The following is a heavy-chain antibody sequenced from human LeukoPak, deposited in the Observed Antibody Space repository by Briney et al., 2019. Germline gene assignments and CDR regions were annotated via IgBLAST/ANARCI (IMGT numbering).Heavy chain of an antibody. D-gene: IGHD6-19*01. J-gene: IGHJ4*02. Sequence: PGGSLRLSCAASGFTFSSYAMTWVRQAPGKGLEWVSSLNSGGNTYYADSVKDRFTISRDNSQNTVYLQMSSLRAEDTAVYYCARLRYSSGPLGFWGQGTLVTVSS. V-gene: IGHV3-66*01. CDR2: LNSGGNT. CDR3: ARLRYSSGPLGF. CDR1: GFTFSSYA.